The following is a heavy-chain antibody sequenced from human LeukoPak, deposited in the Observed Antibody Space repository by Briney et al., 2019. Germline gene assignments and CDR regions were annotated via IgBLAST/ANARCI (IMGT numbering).Heavy chain of an antibody. CDR2: IYTSGST. CDR1: GGSISSGSYY. V-gene: IGHV4-61*09. Sequence: RPAQTLSLTCTVSGGSISSGSYYWTWIRQPAGERLEWIGHIYTSGSTNFNPSLKSRVTMSLDTSKNQFSLRLSAVTAADTAVYYRARGRSDYSNYYFDYWGQGTLVTVSS. J-gene: IGHJ4*02. D-gene: IGHD4-11*01. CDR3: ARGRSDYSNYYFDY.